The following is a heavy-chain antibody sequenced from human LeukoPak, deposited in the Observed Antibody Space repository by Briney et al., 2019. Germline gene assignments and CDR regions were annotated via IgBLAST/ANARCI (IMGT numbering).Heavy chain of an antibody. CDR2: IYYGGSA. CDR1: GGSITSSGFY. Sequence: SETLSLTCTVSGGSITSSGFYWGWIRQPPGRGLEWIVNIYYGGSAYYNPSLKSRVTISVYTSKNQFSLKLSSVTAADTAVYYCARQPNIVVVDNWFDPWGQGTLVAVSS. J-gene: IGHJ5*02. V-gene: IGHV4-39*07. CDR3: ARQPNIVVVDNWFDP. D-gene: IGHD2-15*01.